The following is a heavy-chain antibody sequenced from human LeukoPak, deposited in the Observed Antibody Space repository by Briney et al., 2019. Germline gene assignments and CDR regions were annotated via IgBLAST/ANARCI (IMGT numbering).Heavy chain of an antibody. V-gene: IGHV4-39*07. CDR3: AREMSGQWLVPGPSDY. J-gene: IGHJ4*02. CDR2: IYYSGST. D-gene: IGHD6-19*01. CDR1: GGSINSSYYY. Sequence: SETLSLTCTVSGGSINSSYYYWGWIRQPPGEGLQWIGTIYYSGSTYYNPSLKSRVTISVDTSRNQFSLKLTSVTAADTAVYYCAREMSGQWLVPGPSDYWGQGTLVPVSS.